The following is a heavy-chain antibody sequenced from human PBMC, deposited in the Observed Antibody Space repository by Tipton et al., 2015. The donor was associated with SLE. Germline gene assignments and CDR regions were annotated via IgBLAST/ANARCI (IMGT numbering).Heavy chain of an antibody. CDR2: IYYTGTT. D-gene: IGHD4-17*01. V-gene: IGHV4-39*07. CDR1: GGSISSSGYF. J-gene: IGHJ4*02. Sequence: TLSLTCIVSGGSISSSGYFWGWFRQPPGRGLEWIGNIYYTGTTHYNPSLKSRVTISVDTSNNQFSPKLTSVTAADTAVYYCARPYGNYWGRGTLVAVSS. CDR3: ARPYGNY.